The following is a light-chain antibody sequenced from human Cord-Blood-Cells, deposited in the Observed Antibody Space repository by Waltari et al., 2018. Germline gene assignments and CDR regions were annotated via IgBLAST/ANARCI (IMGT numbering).Light chain of an antibody. CDR3: QQYNNWPYT. J-gene: IGKJ2*01. Sequence: EIVMTQSPATLSVSPGERATLSCRASQSVSSNLAWYQQKPGQAPRLLIYGASTRATCIPARFSGSGSGTEFTLTISSLQSEDFAVYYRQQYNNWPYTFGQGTKLEIK. CDR1: QSVSSN. CDR2: GAS. V-gene: IGKV3-15*01.